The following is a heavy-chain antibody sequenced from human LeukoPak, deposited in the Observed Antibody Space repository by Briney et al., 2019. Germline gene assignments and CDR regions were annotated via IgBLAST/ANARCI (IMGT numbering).Heavy chain of an antibody. D-gene: IGHD2-2*01. Sequence: GGSLKLSCAASGFTFSGSAMHWVRQASGKGLEWVGRIRSKANSYATSYAASVKGRFTISRDDSKNTAYLQMNSLYTEDTAVYYCTRLTAVPAATGIYYHYGMDVWGQGTTVTVSS. CDR2: IRSKANSYAT. CDR1: GFTFSGSA. J-gene: IGHJ6*02. CDR3: TRLTAVPAATGIYYHYGMDV. V-gene: IGHV3-73*01.